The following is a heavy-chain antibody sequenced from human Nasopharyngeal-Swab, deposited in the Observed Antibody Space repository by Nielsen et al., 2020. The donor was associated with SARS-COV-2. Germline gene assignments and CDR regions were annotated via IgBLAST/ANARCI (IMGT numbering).Heavy chain of an antibody. CDR2: IHYRGST. V-gene: IGHV4-39*01. D-gene: IGHD3-3*01. CDR3: ARREGAIFGVVTYFDY. CDR1: GGSISSSSYY. J-gene: IGHJ4*02. Sequence: SETLSLTCTVSGGSISSSSYYWGWLRQPPVKGLEYIGSIHYRGSTNYNPSLRSRVTISVDTSKNQFSLKVSSVTAADTAVYYCARREGAIFGVVTYFDYWGQGTLVTVSS.